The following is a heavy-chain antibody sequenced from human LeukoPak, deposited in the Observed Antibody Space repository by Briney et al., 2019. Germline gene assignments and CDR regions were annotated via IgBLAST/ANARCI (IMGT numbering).Heavy chain of an antibody. CDR1: GYSFTNYW. J-gene: IGHJ3*02. CDR2: IYPGDSDT. Sequence: GESLKISCKGSGYSFTNYWIGWVRQMPGKGLEWMGIIYPGDSDTRYSPSFQGQVTISADKSISTAYLQWSSLKASDTAMYYCARPYYYDSSGYPSRAFDIWGQGTMVTVSS. V-gene: IGHV5-51*01. D-gene: IGHD3-22*01. CDR3: ARPYYYDSSGYPSRAFDI.